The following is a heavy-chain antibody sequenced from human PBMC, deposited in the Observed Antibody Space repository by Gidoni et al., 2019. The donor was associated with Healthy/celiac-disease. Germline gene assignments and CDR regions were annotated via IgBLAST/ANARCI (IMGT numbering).Heavy chain of an antibody. CDR1: GSTFTGSH. V-gene: IGHV1-2*02. CDR2: TNPNSGGT. D-gene: IGHD3-10*01. CDR3: ARGAPGSYYKGRGGMDV. J-gene: IGHJ6*02. Sequence: QVQLVQPGAEVKKPGAPATVSCKASGSTFTGSHMHWVRQAPGQGLEWMGWTNPNSGGTNYAQKFQGRVTMTRDTSISTAYMEMSRLRSDDTAVYYCARGAPGSYYKGRGGMDVWGQGTTVTVSS.